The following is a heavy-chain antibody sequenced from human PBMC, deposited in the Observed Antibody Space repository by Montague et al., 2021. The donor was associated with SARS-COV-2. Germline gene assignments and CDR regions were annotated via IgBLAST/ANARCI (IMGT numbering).Heavy chain of an antibody. D-gene: IGHD3-10*01. Sequence: SETLSLTCSVSGDSITDHYWSWIRQSAGKGLEWIGRMHFTGKTNFSPFFSSRLTMSADTSKNQFSLKLTSVTAADTAIYFCARDRFDFGAGRQGKIDFWGQGTLVTVSS. CDR2: MHFTGKT. V-gene: IGHV4-4*07. CDR3: ARDRFDFGAGRQGKIDF. J-gene: IGHJ4*02. CDR1: GDSITDHY.